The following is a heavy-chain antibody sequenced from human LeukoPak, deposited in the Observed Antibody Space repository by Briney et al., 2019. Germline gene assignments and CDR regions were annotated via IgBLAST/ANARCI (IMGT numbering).Heavy chain of an antibody. Sequence: PGRSLSLSCAASGFRFRTYSMHWLRQAPGRGLEWVALISNDGSSEFYADSVKGRFTISRDRSKDTLYLQMNSLRLEDTAVYYCAKVGETPYLPHYYETWGQGALVTVSS. CDR3: AKVGETPYLPHYYET. CDR2: ISNDGSSE. CDR1: GFRFRTYS. V-gene: IGHV3-30*18. J-gene: IGHJ4*02. D-gene: IGHD2/OR15-2a*01.